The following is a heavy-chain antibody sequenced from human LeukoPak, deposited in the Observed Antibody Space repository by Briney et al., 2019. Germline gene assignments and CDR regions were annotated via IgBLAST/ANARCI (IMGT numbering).Heavy chain of an antibody. CDR1: GGSISSYY. D-gene: IGHD6-13*01. Sequence: KSSETLSLTCTVSGGSISSYYWSWIRQPPGKGLEWIGYIYYSGSTNYNPSLKSRVTISVDTSKNQFSLKLSSVTAADTAVYYCARGTASSVYAFDIWGQGTMVTVSS. CDR3: ARGTASSVYAFDI. CDR2: IYYSGST. J-gene: IGHJ3*02. V-gene: IGHV4-59*01.